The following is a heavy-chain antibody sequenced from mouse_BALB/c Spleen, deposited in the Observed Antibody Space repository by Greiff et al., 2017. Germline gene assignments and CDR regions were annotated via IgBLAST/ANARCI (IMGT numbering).Heavy chain of an antibody. CDR3: ARSEYYYSMDY. Sequence: EVQLQQSGAELVKPGDSVKLSCTASGFNITDAYMHWVKQRPEQGLEWIGRIDPANGNTKYDPKFQGKATITADTSSNTDYLQLSSLTSEATAVYYCARSEYYYSMDYWGQGTTVTVSS. J-gene: IGHJ4*01. CDR1: GFNITDAY. CDR2: IDPANGNT. V-gene: IGHV14-3*02.